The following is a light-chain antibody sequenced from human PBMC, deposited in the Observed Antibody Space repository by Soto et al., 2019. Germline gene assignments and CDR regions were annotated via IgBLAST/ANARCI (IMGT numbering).Light chain of an antibody. J-gene: IGLJ3*02. CDR2: VYS. CDR1: SSNIGAGHD. CDR3: QSYDSSLSASV. V-gene: IGLV1-40*01. Sequence: QSVLTQPPSVSGAPGQKVTISCTGSSSNIGAGHDVHWYQQVPGTAPKLLIYVYSNRPSGVPDRFSGSKSDTSASLAITGLQAKDEADYYCQSYDSSLSASVFGGGTKLTVL.